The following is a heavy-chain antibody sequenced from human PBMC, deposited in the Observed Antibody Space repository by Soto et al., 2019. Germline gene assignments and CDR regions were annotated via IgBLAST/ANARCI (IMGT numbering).Heavy chain of an antibody. Sequence: QVQLVESGGGVVQPGRSLRLSCAASGFTFSSYGMHWVRQAPGKGLEWVAVISHDGSNKYYADSVKGRFTISRDNSKNTLYLTMDSLRAEDTAVYYCAMPTDYTSGWFGLIDYWGQGALLTVSS. CDR1: GFTFSSYG. CDR3: AMPTDYTSGWFGLIDY. V-gene: IGHV3-30*03. J-gene: IGHJ4*02. CDR2: ISHDGSNK. D-gene: IGHD6-19*01.